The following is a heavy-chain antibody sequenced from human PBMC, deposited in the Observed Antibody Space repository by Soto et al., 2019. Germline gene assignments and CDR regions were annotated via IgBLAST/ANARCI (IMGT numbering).Heavy chain of an antibody. Sequence: GESLKISCKGSGYSFTSYWIGWVRQMPGKGLEWMGIIYPGDSDTRYSPSLQGQVTISADKSISTAYLQWSSLKASDTAMYYCARQGSSWYDGRYNWFDPWGQGTLVTVSS. J-gene: IGHJ5*02. CDR2: IYPGDSDT. V-gene: IGHV5-51*01. D-gene: IGHD6-13*01. CDR1: GYSFTSYW. CDR3: ARQGSSWYDGRYNWFDP.